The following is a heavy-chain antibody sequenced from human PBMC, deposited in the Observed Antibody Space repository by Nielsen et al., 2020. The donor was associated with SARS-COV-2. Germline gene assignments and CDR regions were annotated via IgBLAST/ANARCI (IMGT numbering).Heavy chain of an antibody. Sequence: GESLKISCAASGFTFSRHAMSWVRQAPGKGLEWVSADSGSGVSTYYADSVKGRFTISRANSRNTVYLQMNSLRAEDTAVYYCAKGVEGYGSGSYPFDYWGQGTLVTVSS. J-gene: IGHJ4*02. CDR1: GFTFSRHA. D-gene: IGHD3-10*01. CDR3: AKGVEGYGSGSYPFDY. CDR2: DSGSGVST. V-gene: IGHV3-23*01.